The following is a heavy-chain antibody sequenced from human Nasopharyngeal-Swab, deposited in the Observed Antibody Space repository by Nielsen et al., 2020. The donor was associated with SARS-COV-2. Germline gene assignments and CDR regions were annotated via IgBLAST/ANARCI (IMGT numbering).Heavy chain of an antibody. Sequence: FGPTLVKPPQTLTLICTFPGFPLSTSGMRVSWIRQPPGKALEWLARIDWDDDKFYSTSLKTRLTISKDTSKNRVVLTMTNMDPVDTATYYCARVDVDTSMTHWGQGTLVTVSS. V-gene: IGHV2-70D*14. CDR3: ARVDVDTSMTH. CDR1: GFPLSTSGMR. CDR2: IDWDDDK. J-gene: IGHJ4*02. D-gene: IGHD5-18*01.